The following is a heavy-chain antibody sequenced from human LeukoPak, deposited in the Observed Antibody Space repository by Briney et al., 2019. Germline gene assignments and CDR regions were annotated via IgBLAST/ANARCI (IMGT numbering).Heavy chain of an antibody. CDR3: ARGGVVRGVIMAY. V-gene: IGHV1-69*13. CDR2: IIPIFGTA. Sequence: ASVKVSCKASGGTFSSYAISWVRQAPRQGLEWMGGIIPIFGTANYAQKFQGRITITADESTSTAYMELSSLRSEDTAMYSCARGGVVRGVIMAYWGQGTLVTVSS. J-gene: IGHJ4*02. D-gene: IGHD3-10*01. CDR1: GGTFSSYA.